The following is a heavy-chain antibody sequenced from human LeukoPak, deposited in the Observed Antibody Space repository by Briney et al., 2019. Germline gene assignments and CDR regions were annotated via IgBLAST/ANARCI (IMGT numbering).Heavy chain of an antibody. CDR1: GGSFSGYY. D-gene: IGHD2-15*01. Sequence: PSETLSLTCAVYGGSFSGYYWSWLRQPPGKGLEWIGEINHSGSTNYNPSLKSRVTISVDTSKNQFSLKLSSVTAADTAVYYCARVGGDCSGGSCYGTLSNFDYWGQGTLVTVSS. CDR2: INHSGST. J-gene: IGHJ4*02. V-gene: IGHV4-34*01. CDR3: ARVGGDCSGGSCYGTLSNFDY.